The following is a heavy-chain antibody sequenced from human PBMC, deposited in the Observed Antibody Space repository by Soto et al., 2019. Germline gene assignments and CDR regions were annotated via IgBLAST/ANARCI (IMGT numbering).Heavy chain of an antibody. CDR2: IYPTGST. V-gene: IGHV4-4*07. Sequence: ETLSLTCTVSGDSFSNYYCNWVRKSAGKGLEWIGRIYPTGSTTYNPSLKSRLTMSVDTSKNQFSLRLTSMTAADTAVYYCATGRSEVVPGAMDTWGQGTLVTVSS. J-gene: IGHJ5*02. CDR3: ATGRSEVVPGAMDT. CDR1: GDSFSNYY. D-gene: IGHD2-2*01.